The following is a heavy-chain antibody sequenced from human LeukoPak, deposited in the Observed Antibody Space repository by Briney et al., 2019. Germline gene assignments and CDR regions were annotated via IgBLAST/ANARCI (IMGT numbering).Heavy chain of an antibody. CDR2: IILILGIA. CDR1: GGTFSRYT. V-gene: IGHV1-69*02. Sequence: AVKVSCKDSGGTFSRYTISWVRQAPGQGLEWMGRIILILGIANYAQNFQGRVTITADKSTSTAYMELSSLRSEDSAVYYCARGYYDSSGYNYWGQGTLVTVSS. J-gene: IGHJ4*02. CDR3: ARGYYDSSGYNY. D-gene: IGHD3-22*01.